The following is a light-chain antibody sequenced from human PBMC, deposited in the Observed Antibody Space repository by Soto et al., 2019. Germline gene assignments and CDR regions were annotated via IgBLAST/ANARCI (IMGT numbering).Light chain of an antibody. CDR1: QSITNW. CDR3: QQYNSYSVT. J-gene: IGKJ1*01. Sequence: DIQMTQSPSTVSASVGDRVTMTCRASQSITNWLAWYQQKPGKAPKLLIYDASSLESGVPSRFSGSGSGTEFTLTISSLQPDDFATYYCQQYNSYSVTFGQGTKVDI. V-gene: IGKV1-5*01. CDR2: DAS.